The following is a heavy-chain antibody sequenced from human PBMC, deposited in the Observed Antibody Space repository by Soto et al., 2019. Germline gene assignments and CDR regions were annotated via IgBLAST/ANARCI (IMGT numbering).Heavy chain of an antibody. J-gene: IGHJ4*02. D-gene: IGHD5-12*01. V-gene: IGHV3-73*01. CDR3: TSRYSSDRGLHF. Sequence: HPGGSLRLSCAASGFTLSGSPIFWVRQASGKGLEWVGHINSKADNDATTYAASVKGRFTVSRDDSKNTAYLQMNSLKTEDTAVYYCTSRYSSDRGLHFWGRGTQVTVSS. CDR1: GFTLSGSP. CDR2: INSKADNDAT.